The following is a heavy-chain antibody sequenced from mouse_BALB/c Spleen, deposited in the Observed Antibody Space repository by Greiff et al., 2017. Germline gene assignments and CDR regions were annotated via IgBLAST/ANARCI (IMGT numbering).Heavy chain of an antibody. J-gene: IGHJ1*01. CDR2: ISYSGST. V-gene: IGHV3-8*02. CDR1: GDSITSGY. Sequence: EVKVEESGPSLVKPSQTLSLTCSVTGDSITSGYWNWIRKFPGNKLEYMGYISYSGSTYYNPSLKSRISITRDTSKNQYYLQLNSVTTEDTATYYCARPYYYGSSPYWYFDVWGAGTTVTVSS. CDR3: ARPYYYGSSPYWYFDV. D-gene: IGHD1-1*01.